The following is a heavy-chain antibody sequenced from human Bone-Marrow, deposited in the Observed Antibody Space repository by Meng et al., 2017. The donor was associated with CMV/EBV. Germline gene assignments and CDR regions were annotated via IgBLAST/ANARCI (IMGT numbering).Heavy chain of an antibody. J-gene: IGHJ5*02. D-gene: IGHD3-16*01. CDR1: GGSFSGYF. CDR2: INYSENT. Sequence: SETLSLTCAVYGGSFSGYFWSWIRQPPGKGLEWIGEINYSENTNYNASLKSRVTMSVDTSKKHFSLRLSSVTAADTAVYYCARVARGGRSVPFDPWGQGALVTVSS. CDR3: ARVARGGRSVPFDP. V-gene: IGHV4-34*01.